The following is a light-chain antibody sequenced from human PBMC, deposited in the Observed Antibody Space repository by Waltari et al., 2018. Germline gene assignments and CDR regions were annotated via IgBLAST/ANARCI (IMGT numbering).Light chain of an antibody. J-gene: IGKJ2*01. CDR2: KAS. CDR1: QSISNW. CDR3: QQYNTYSS. Sequence: DIQMTQSPSSLSASVGDSVTITCRASQSISNWLTWYQQKPGKAPILLIYKASILKSGVPSRFSGSGSGTQFTLTISSLQPGDFATYYCQQYNTYSSFGQGTKLEI. V-gene: IGKV1-5*03.